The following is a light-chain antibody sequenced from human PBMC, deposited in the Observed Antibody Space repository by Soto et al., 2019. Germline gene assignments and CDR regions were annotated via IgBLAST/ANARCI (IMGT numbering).Light chain of an antibody. J-gene: IGLJ1*01. CDR2: IND. CDR1: SSNIGDNP. V-gene: IGLV1-44*01. CDR3: VAWDDSLNAL. Sequence: QSVLTQPPSASGTPGRRIPISCSGSSSNIGDNPVNWYQQLPGAAPKLLIYINDQRPSGVPDRFSGSKSGTSASLAISGLQPEDEADYYCVAWDDSLNALFGTGTKLTVL.